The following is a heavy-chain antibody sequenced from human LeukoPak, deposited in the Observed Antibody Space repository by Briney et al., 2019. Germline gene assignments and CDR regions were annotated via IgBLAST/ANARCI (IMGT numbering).Heavy chain of an antibody. Sequence: ETLSLTCAVYGGSFSGYYWSWIRQPPGKGLEWIGEINHGGSTNYNPSLKSRVTISVDTSKNQFSLKLSSVTAADTAVYYCARGTAMAPYYFDYWGQGTLVTVSS. CDR3: ARGTAMAPYYFDY. D-gene: IGHD5-18*01. J-gene: IGHJ4*02. CDR1: GGSFSGYY. CDR2: INHGGST. V-gene: IGHV4-34*01.